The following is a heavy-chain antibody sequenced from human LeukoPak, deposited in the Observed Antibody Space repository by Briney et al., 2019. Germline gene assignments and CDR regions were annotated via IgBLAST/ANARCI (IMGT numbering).Heavy chain of an antibody. J-gene: IGHJ4*02. V-gene: IGHV3-23*01. CDR2: ISGSGGST. Sequence: PGGSLRLSCAASGFTFSSYAMSWVRQAPGKGLEWVSAISGSGGSTYYADSVKGRFTISRDNSKNTLYLQMNSLRAEDTAVYYCAKVRWPTLGVIDFDYWGQGTLVTVSS. CDR1: GFTFSSYA. D-gene: IGHD4-23*01. CDR3: AKVRWPTLGVIDFDY.